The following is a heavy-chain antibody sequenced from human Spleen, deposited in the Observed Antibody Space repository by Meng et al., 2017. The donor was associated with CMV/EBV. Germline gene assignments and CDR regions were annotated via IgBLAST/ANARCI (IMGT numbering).Heavy chain of an antibody. D-gene: IGHD2/OR15-2a*01. CDR2: IRYDGTNK. CDR1: GFSFSSFG. Sequence: GESLKISCAASGFSFSSFGMHWVRQAPGKGLEWVALIRYDGTNKYYADSVKGRFTISRDNSKDTLYLHMTGLRAEDTAVYYCAKSSIILPVSPFDTWGQGTMVTVSS. CDR3: AKSSIILPVSPFDT. J-gene: IGHJ3*02. V-gene: IGHV3-30*02.